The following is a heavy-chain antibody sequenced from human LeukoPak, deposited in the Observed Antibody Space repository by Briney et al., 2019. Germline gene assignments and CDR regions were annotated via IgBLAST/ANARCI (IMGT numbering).Heavy chain of an antibody. V-gene: IGHV4-59*01. CDR3: AREIGSSWYKGNWFDP. J-gene: IGHJ5*02. CDR1: GGSISSYY. Sequence: PSETLSLTCTVSGGSISSYYWSWIRQPPEKGLEWIGYIYYSGSTNYNPSLKSRVTISVDTSKNQFSLKLSSVTAADTAVYYCAREIGSSWYKGNWFDPWGQGTLVTVSS. CDR2: IYYSGST. D-gene: IGHD6-13*01.